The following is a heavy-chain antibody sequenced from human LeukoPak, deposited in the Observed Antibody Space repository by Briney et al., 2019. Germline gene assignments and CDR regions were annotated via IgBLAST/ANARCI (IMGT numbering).Heavy chain of an antibody. CDR2: INPNTGGR. V-gene: IGHV1-2*02. CDR1: GGTFSSYA. Sequence: ASVKVSCKASGGTFSSYAISWVRQAPGQGLEWMGWINPNTGGRNYALKFQGRVTMTSDTSISTAYMELTGLRSDDTAVYYCARPGGGLDYWGQGTLVTVSS. CDR3: ARPGGGLDY. D-gene: IGHD3-10*01. J-gene: IGHJ4*02.